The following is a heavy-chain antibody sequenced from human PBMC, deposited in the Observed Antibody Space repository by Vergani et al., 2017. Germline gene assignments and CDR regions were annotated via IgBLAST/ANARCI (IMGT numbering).Heavy chain of an antibody. CDR3: AKDRALAKNYYYYMDV. D-gene: IGHD2-21*01. J-gene: IGHJ6*03. CDR1: GFTLDDYA. V-gene: IGHV3-9*01. Sequence: EVQLVESGGGLVQPGRSLRLPCAASGFTLDDYAMHWVRQAPGKGLEWVSGISWNSGSIGYAASVKGRFTISRDNAKNSLYLQMNSLSAEDTALCYCAKDRALAKNYYYYMDVWGKGSTVTVSS. CDR2: ISWNSGSI.